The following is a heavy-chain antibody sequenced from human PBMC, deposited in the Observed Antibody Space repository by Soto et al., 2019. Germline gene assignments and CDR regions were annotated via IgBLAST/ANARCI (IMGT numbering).Heavy chain of an antibody. CDR3: AKYLSGWSDPWDH. Sequence: SETLSLTCSVSGGSVSSGGYSWSWIRQAPGKGLEWIGFISPSGRPAYNPSLKSRVSISVDTSKNQISLELSSVTAEDTGVYYCAKYLSGWSDPWDHWGPGTLVTVSS. J-gene: IGHJ4*02. CDR2: ISPSGRP. V-gene: IGHV4-30-2*01. D-gene: IGHD6-19*01. CDR1: GGSVSSGGYS.